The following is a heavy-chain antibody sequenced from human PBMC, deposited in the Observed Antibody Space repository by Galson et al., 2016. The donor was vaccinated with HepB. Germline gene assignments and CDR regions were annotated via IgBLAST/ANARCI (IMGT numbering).Heavy chain of an antibody. CDR2: VYSSGST. V-gene: IGHV4-61*02. D-gene: IGHD3-3*01. CDR1: GDSISSGTYY. CDR3: ARDTYYFWDGFTSYAFDI. J-gene: IGHJ3*02. Sequence: TLSLTCSVSGDSISSGTYYWSWIRQPAGRGLEWIGRVYSSGSTNYNPSLKSRATISVDTSKNQFSLRLSSVTAADTALYYCARDTYYFWDGFTSYAFDIWGQEEWSPSLQ.